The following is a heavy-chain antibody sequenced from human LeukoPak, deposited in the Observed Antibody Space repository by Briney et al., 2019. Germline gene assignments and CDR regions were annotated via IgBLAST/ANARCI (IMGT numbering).Heavy chain of an antibody. CDR1: GFTFDDYG. J-gene: IGHJ3*02. V-gene: IGHV3-30*18. CDR3: AKDMELRYFDWLLEDAFDI. Sequence: TGGSLRLSCAASGFTFDDYGMSWVRQAPGKGLEWVAVISYDGSNKYYADSVKGRFTISRDNSKNTLYLQMNSLRAEDTALYYCAKDMELRYFDWLLEDAFDIWGQGTMVTVSS. D-gene: IGHD3-9*01. CDR2: ISYDGSNK.